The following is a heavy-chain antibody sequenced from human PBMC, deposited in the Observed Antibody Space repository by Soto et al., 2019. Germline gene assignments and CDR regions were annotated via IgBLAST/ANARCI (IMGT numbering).Heavy chain of an antibody. CDR2: VYYSGIT. J-gene: IGHJ4*02. Sequence: LSLTCTVSGGSVSSSDYYWGWIRQPPGKGLEWIGSVYYSGITYYNPSLKSRVTISVDTPKNQFSLRLRSVTAADTAVYYCARHQDSYSKDHFDYWGQGALVTVSS. V-gene: IGHV4-39*01. CDR3: ARHQDSYSKDHFDY. CDR1: GGSVSSSDYY. D-gene: IGHD3-10*01.